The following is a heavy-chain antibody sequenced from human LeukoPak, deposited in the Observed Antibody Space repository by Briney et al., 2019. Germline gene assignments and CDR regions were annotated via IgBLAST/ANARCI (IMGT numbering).Heavy chain of an antibody. CDR3: AKSAPDAYYYESSGYLGYFDY. CDR2: ISGGGGNK. D-gene: IGHD3-22*01. J-gene: IGHJ4*02. V-gene: IGHV3-23*01. CDR1: GFTFSSYA. Sequence: GGSLRLSCAASGFTFSSYAMRWVRQAPGKGLEWVSAISGGGGNKYYADSVKGRFTISRDNSKNTLYLQMNSLRAEDTAVYYGAKSAPDAYYYESSGYLGYFDYWGQGTLVTVSS.